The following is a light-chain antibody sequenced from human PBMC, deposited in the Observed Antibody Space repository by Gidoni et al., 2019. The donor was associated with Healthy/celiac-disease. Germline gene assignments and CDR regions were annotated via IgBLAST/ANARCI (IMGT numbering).Light chain of an antibody. J-gene: IGLJ1*01. CDR2: DVS. Sequence: QSALTQPAPVSGSPGQSITISCTGTSSDVGGYNYVSWYQQHPGKAPKLMIYDVSNRPSGVSNRFSGSKSGNTASLTISGLQAEDEADYYCSSYTSSSPYVFGTGTKVTVL. CDR1: SSDVGGYNY. CDR3: SSYTSSSPYV. V-gene: IGLV2-14*03.